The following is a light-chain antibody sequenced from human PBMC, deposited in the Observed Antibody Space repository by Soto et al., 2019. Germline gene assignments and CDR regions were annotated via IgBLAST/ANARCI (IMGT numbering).Light chain of an antibody. CDR2: WAS. Sequence: DIVLTQSPESLAVSLGERATINCKSSQSVLYSSNNKNYLAWYQQKPGPPPKLLLSWASTRDSGVPDRFSGSGSGTDFTPTISSLEPEDFAVYYCQQRSNWPPPITFGQGTRLEVK. V-gene: IGKV4-1*01. CDR1: QSVLYSSNNKNY. J-gene: IGKJ5*01. CDR3: QQRSNWPPPIT.